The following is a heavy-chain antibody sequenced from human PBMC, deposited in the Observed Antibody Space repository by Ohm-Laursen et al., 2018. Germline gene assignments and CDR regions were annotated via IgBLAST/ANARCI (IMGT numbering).Heavy chain of an antibody. V-gene: IGHV3-11*01. CDR3: ARDGTGSNAFDI. CDR2: ITNSGSTM. D-gene: IGHD7-27*01. CDR1: GFTFSDYY. J-gene: IGHJ3*02. Sequence: SLRLSCAASGFTFSDYYMNWIRQTPGKGLEWVSYITNSGSTMYYADSVKGRFTISRDNAKNSLYLQMNSLRAEDTAVYYCARDGTGSNAFDIWGQGTMVTVSS.